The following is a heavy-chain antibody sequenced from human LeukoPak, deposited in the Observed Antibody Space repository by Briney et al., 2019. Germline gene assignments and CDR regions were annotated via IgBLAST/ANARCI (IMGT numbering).Heavy chain of an antibody. J-gene: IGHJ5*02. CDR2: LSYSGFS. CDR1: GDSISQHY. D-gene: IGHD3-3*01. Sequence: SETLSLTCTVSGDSISQHYWSWIRQSPGKGLEWIGYLSYSGFSKYNPSLQSRVTVSLDASNNQFSLKVISVTAADTAVYYCARLHDFWRQGGFDPWGQGTLVTVSS. CDR3: ARLHDFWRQGGFDP. V-gene: IGHV4-59*08.